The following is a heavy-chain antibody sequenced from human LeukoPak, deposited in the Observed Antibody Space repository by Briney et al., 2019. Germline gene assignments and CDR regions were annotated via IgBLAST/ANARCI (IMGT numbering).Heavy chain of an antibody. CDR3: AKDRDYGDYADY. J-gene: IGHJ4*02. CDR1: GFTFSSYA. Sequence: GGSLRLSCAASGFTFSSYAMSWVRQAPGKGLEWVSAISGSGGSTYYADSVKGRFTISRDNSKNTLYLQMNSPRAEDTAVYYCAKDRDYGDYADYWGQGTLVTVSS. V-gene: IGHV3-23*01. CDR2: ISGSGGST. D-gene: IGHD4-17*01.